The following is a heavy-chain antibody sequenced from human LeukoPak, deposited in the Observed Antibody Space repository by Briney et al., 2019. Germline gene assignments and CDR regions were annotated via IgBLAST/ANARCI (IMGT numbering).Heavy chain of an antibody. V-gene: IGHV4-4*07. CDR1: GGSISSYY. J-gene: IGHJ4*02. CDR2: ISTSGNT. CDR3: ARGEGNYFDY. Sequence: SETLSLTCTVSGGSISSYYWTWIRQPAGKGLEWIGRISTSGNTNYTPSLKSRVTMSVDTSRNQFSLKLTSVTAADAAVYYCARGEGNYFDYLGQGALVTVSS.